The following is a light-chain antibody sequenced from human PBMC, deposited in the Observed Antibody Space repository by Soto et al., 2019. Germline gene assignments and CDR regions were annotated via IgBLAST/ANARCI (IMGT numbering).Light chain of an antibody. V-gene: IGKV3-15*01. CDR1: QSVSAN. CDR2: DAS. Sequence: EIVMTQSPATLSVSPGERATLSCRASQSVSANLAWYQQKPGQAPRLLIYDASTRATGIPARFSGSGSGTDFTLTISRLEPEDFAVYSCQQYNNWPLTFGGGTKVDIK. J-gene: IGKJ4*01. CDR3: QQYNNWPLT.